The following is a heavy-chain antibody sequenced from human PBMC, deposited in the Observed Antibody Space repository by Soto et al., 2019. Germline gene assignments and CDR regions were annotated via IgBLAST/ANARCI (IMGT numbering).Heavy chain of an antibody. CDR2: ISSSSSYI. J-gene: IGHJ4*02. CDR3: ARVVGHCSGGSCSGY. CDR1: GFTFSSNA. D-gene: IGHD2-15*01. Sequence: EVQLVESGGGLVKPGGSLRLSCAASGFTFSSNAMNWVRQAPGKGLEWVSSISSSSSYIYYADSVKGRFTTSRDNAKKSLYLQMNSLRAEDTAVYYCARVVGHCSGGSCSGYWGQGTLVPVSS. V-gene: IGHV3-21*01.